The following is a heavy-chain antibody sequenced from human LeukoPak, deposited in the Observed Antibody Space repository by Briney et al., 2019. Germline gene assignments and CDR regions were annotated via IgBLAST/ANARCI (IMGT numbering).Heavy chain of an antibody. CDR2: IIPIFGTA. CDR3: AREGFPPKISDFWSGLGPYYYYGMDV. J-gene: IGHJ6*02. Sequence: ASVKVSCKASGGTFSSYAISWGRQAPGQGLEWMGGIIPIFGTANYAQKFQGRVTMTRDTSTSTVYMELSSLRSEDTAVYYCAREGFPPKISDFWSGLGPYYYYGMDVWGQGTTVTVSS. D-gene: IGHD3-3*01. CDR1: GGTFSSYA. V-gene: IGHV1-69*05.